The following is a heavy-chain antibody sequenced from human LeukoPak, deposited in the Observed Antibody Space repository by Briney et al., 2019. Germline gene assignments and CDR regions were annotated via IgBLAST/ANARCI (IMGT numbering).Heavy chain of an antibody. V-gene: IGHV3-23*01. J-gene: IGHJ5*02. CDR1: GFTFSTYA. CDR3: AKDGGSRDFDWSYS. Sequence: PAGSLRVSCVASGFTFSTYAMGWVRQAPGKGLEWVSVISGSGGSTSYADSVKGRFTISRDNSKNTLYLQMNSLRAEDTAVYYCAKDGGSRDFDWSYSWGQGTVDTVSS. D-gene: IGHD3-16*01. CDR2: ISGSGGST.